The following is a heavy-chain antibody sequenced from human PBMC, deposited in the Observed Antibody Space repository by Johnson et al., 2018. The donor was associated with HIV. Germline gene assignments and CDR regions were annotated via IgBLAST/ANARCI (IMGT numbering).Heavy chain of an antibody. J-gene: IGHJ3*02. CDR2: IRYDGSDK. D-gene: IGHD5-18*01. CDR1: GFTFSSYG. CDR3: AKDWDDSYGHDALDI. V-gene: IGHV3-30*02. Sequence: QVQLVESGGGVVQPGGSLRLSCAGSGFTFSSYGMHWVRQAPGKGLEWVSFIRYDGSDKHNADSVKGRFTISRDNSKNTLYLQMNSLRAEDTAVYYCAKDWDDSYGHDALDIWGQGTMVTVSS.